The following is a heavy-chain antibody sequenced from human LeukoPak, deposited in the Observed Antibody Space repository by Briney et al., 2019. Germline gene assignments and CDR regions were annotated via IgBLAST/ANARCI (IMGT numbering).Heavy chain of an antibody. V-gene: IGHV7-4-1*02. CDR2: INTNTGNP. D-gene: IGHD5-12*01. J-gene: IGHJ2*01. CDR3: ARRGVFGYSHDL. CDR1: GYTLTELS. Sequence: ASVKVSCKVSGYTLTELSMHWVRQAPGQGLEWMGWINTNTGNPTYAQGFTGRFVLSLDTSVSTAYLQISSLKAEDTAVYYCARRGVFGYSHDLWGRGTLVTVSS.